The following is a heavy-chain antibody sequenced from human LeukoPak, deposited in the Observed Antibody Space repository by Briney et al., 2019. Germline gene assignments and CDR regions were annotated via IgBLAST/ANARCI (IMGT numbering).Heavy chain of an antibody. CDR2: IYPGDSDT. J-gene: IGHJ4*02. V-gene: IGHV5-51*01. CDR1: GYSFTTYW. CDR3: ASPPTRECSSISCPLSY. D-gene: IGHD2-2*01. Sequence: PGESLKISCKGSGYSFTTYWIGWVRQMPGKGLEWLGIIYPGDSDTRYSPSFQGQVTISVDKSVSAAYLQWSSLKASDTATYYCASPPTRECSSISCPLSYWGQGTLVTVSS.